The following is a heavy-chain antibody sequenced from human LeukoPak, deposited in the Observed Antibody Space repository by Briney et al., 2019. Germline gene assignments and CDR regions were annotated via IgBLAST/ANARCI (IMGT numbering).Heavy chain of an antibody. CDR3: ARRGIAVVRFDP. D-gene: IGHD6-19*01. Sequence: SETLSLTCTVSGGSISSYYWSWIRQPPGKGLEWIGYIYYSGSTNYNPSLKSRVTISVDTSKNQFSLKLSSVPAADTAVYYCARRGIAVVRFDPWGQGTLVTVSS. V-gene: IGHV4-59*08. CDR1: GGSISSYY. J-gene: IGHJ5*02. CDR2: IYYSGST.